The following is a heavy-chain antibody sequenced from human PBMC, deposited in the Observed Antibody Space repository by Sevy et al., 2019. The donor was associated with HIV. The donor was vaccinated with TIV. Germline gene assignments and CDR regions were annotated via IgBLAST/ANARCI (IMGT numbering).Heavy chain of an antibody. J-gene: IGHJ6*02. V-gene: IGHV3-9*01. Sequence: GGSLRLSCAASGFTFDDYAMHWVRQAPGKGLEWVSGISWNSGSIGYADSVKGRLTISRDNAKNSLYLQMNSLRAEDTALYYCAKDRGRGNYYYYYGMDVWGQGPTVTVSS. CDR3: AKDRGRGNYYYYYGMDV. CDR2: ISWNSGSI. D-gene: IGHD6-13*01. CDR1: GFTFDDYA.